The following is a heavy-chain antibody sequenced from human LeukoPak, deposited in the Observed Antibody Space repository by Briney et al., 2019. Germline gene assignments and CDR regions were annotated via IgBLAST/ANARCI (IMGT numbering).Heavy chain of an antibody. CDR2: IYHSGST. J-gene: IGHJ4*02. V-gene: IGHV4-39*07. Sequence: SETLSLTCTVSGGSISSSSYYWGWIRQPPGKGLEWIGEIYHSGSTNYNPSLKSRVTTSVDKSKNQFSLKLSSVTAADTAVYYCARAPHYFGSGSYNDYWGQGTLVTVSS. D-gene: IGHD3-10*01. CDR1: GGSISSSSYY. CDR3: ARAPHYFGSGSYNDY.